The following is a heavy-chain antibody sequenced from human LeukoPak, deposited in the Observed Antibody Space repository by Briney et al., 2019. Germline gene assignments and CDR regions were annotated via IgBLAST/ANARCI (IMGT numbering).Heavy chain of an antibody. CDR2: IKEGGSEK. D-gene: IGHD2-15*01. V-gene: IGHV3-7*03. CDR1: GFTFSTYW. J-gene: IGHJ4*02. Sequence: PGGSLRLSCAASGFTFSTYWMDWVRQAAGKGLEWVANIKEGGSEKYYEDSVKGRFTISRDNAKNSLYLQMNSLRAEDTAVYYCARNVGWFRFDYWGQGTLVTVSS. CDR3: ARNVGWFRFDY.